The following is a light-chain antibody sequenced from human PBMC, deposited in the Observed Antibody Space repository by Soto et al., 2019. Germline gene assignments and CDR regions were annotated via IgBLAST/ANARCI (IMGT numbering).Light chain of an antibody. CDR3: QQYYNSPIT. Sequence: DIVMTQSPDSLAVSLGERATINCKSSESLLSSSNNKNYLGWYKQKPGQPPKXXSSWASTPDSGVPDRFSGSGSGADFTLTISSLKAEDVEVYYCQQYYNSPITFGQGTRLEIK. V-gene: IGKV4-1*01. CDR1: ESLLSSSNNKNY. J-gene: IGKJ5*01. CDR2: WAS.